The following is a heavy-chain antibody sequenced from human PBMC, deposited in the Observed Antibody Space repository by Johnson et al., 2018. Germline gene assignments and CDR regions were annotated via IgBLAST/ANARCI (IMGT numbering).Heavy chain of an antibody. CDR3: ARDALCDMLTPDAFDI. Sequence: QVQLVQSGGGVVQPGRSLRLSCAASGFTLSSYSMHWVRQAPGKGPEWVAVISHDGSNKYYTDSVKGRFTISRDNSKNAVYLRMNSLRAEDTAVYYCARDALCDMLTPDAFDIWGQWTMVTVAS. CDR2: ISHDGSNK. D-gene: IGHD3-9*01. V-gene: IGHV3-30*03. J-gene: IGHJ3*02. CDR1: GFTLSSYS.